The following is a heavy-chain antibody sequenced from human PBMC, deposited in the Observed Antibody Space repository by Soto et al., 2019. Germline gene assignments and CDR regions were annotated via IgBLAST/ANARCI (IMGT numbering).Heavy chain of an antibody. V-gene: IGHV4-39*01. CDR3: ARQIYDSSGYYYAY. D-gene: IGHD3-22*01. J-gene: IGHJ4*02. CDR2: IYSLGNT. Sequence: QMQLQESGPGLVKPSETLSLTCTVSGGSISSSSYYWGWIRQPPGQGLEWLGTIYSLGNTYYNPSLKSRVTNYVDKSKSQLLLKLSSVTAPGTAVYYCARQIYDSSGYYYAYWGQGTLVTVSS. CDR1: GGSISSSSYY.